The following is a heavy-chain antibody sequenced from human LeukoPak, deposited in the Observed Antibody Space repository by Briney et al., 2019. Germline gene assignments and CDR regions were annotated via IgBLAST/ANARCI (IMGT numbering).Heavy chain of an antibody. CDR1: GFTVSSNY. J-gene: IGHJ4*02. V-gene: IGHV3-66*01. Sequence: GGSLRLSCAASGFTVSSNYMSWVRQAPGEGLGWGSVFYNSDSTYHADSVKGRFSISSDNSKNTLYLQMNSPRAEDTAVYYCARGYDFWSGYLTHWGQGTLVIVSS. CDR3: ARGYDFWSGYLTH. CDR2: FYNSDST. D-gene: IGHD3-3*01.